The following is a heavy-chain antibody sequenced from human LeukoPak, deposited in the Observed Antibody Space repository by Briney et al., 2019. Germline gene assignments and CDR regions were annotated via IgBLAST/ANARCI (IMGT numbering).Heavy chain of an antibody. Sequence: PGGSLRLSCEASGFPVGSYYLTWVRQAPGKGLEWVSAIYKGGTTYYADSVKGRFTVSRDNSENSFSLQMNSLSADDTAVYYCARGSGDILTGYSGMDVWGQGTTVTVSS. V-gene: IGHV3-53*01. CDR3: ARGSGDILTGYSGMDV. CDR2: IYKGGTT. CDR1: GFPVGSYY. D-gene: IGHD3-9*01. J-gene: IGHJ6*02.